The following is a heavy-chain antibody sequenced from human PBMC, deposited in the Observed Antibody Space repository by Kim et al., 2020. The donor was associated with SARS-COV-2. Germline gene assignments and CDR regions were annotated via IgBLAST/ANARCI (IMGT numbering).Heavy chain of an antibody. J-gene: IGHJ4*02. CDR3: ARGPNYDILAGYYRGGRQLVYFDY. V-gene: IGHV4-59*01. D-gene: IGHD3-9*01. Sequence: SETLSLTCTVSGGSISSYYWSWIRQPPGKGLEWIGYIYYSGSTNYNPSLKSRVTITVDTTKNQFSLKLSSVTAADTAVYYCARGPNYDILAGYYRGGRQLVYFDYWGQGTLVTVSS. CDR1: GGSISSYY. CDR2: IYYSGST.